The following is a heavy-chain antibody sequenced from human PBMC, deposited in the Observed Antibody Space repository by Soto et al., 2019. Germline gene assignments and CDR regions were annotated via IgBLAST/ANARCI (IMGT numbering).Heavy chain of an antibody. V-gene: IGHV4-31*03. J-gene: IGHJ5*02. CDR3: ASRKYYDFWSGYYNWFDP. CDR2: IYYSGST. D-gene: IGHD3-3*01. CDR1: VGSISSGGYY. Sequence: SLSLTGTVSVGSISSGGYYWRWIRQHPGKGLEWIGYIYYSGSTYYNPSLKSRVTISVDTSKNQFSLKLSSVTAADTAVYYCASRKYYDFWSGYYNWFDPWGQGTLVIVSS.